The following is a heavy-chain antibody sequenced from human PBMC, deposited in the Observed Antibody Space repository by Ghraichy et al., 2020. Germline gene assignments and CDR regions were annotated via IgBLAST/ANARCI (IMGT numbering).Heavy chain of an antibody. J-gene: IGHJ5*02. CDR3: AKDRPSSSWYWFDP. CDR2: IRGGGGTT. CDR1: GFTFEDYA. V-gene: IGHV3-43*02. D-gene: IGHD6-13*01. Sequence: GGSLRLSCAASGFTFEDYAMHWVRQAPGKGLEWVSLIRGGGGTTYYADSVKGRFTISRDNSKNSLYLQMNSLRTEDTALYYCAKDRPSSSWYWFDPWGQGTLVTVSS.